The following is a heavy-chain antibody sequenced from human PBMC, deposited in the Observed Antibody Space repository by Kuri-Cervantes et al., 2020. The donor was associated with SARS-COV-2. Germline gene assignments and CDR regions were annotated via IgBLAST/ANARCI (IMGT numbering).Heavy chain of an antibody. D-gene: IGHD1-14*01. CDR2: INHSGST. CDR3: ARHRWFDP. CDR1: GGSFSGYY. V-gene: IGHV4-34*01. Sequence: GSLRLSCAVYGGSFSGYYRSWIRQPPGKGLEWIGEINHSGSTNYNPSLKSRVTISVDTSKNQFSLKLSSVTAADTAVYYCARHRWFDPWGQGTLVTVSS. J-gene: IGHJ5*02.